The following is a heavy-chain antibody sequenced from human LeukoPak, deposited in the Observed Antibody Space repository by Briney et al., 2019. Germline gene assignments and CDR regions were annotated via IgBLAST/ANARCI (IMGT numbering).Heavy chain of an antibody. CDR1: GYTFTSYG. CDR2: ISAYNGNT. V-gene: IGHV1-18*01. Sequence: GASVKLSCKASGYTFTSYGISWVRQAPGQGLEWMGWISAYNGNTNYAQKLQGRVTMTTDTSTSTAYMELRSLRPDDTAVYYCARSITGTTPGAFDIWGQGTMVTVSS. D-gene: IGHD1-7*01. CDR3: ARSITGTTPGAFDI. J-gene: IGHJ3*02.